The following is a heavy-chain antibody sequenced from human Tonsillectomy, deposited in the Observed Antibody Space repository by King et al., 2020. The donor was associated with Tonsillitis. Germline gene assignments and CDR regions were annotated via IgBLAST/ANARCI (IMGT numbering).Heavy chain of an antibody. V-gene: IGHV3-33*05. CDR2: IADDGSQK. CDR3: AXXXXGXXPLHAXXV. J-gene: IGHJ3*01. D-gene: IGHD6-25*01. Sequence: VQLVEXXGGVVQPGRSLRLSCKTSGFTFSSYGMHWVRQAPGKGLEWVAVIADDGSQKFYADSVKGRFTISRDNSENTLYLQINSLRAEDTAVYYCAXXXXGXXPLHAXXVWXXXTXVTVXX. CDR1: GFTFSSYG.